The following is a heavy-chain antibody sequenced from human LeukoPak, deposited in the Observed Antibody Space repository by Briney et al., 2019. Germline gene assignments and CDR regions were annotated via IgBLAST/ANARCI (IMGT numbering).Heavy chain of an antibody. D-gene: IGHD3-10*01. CDR3: ARITSAVRGVTYYYYGMDF. Sequence: ASVNVSGTASGYTFTVYYIHWVRQAPGQGLEWMGWINPNSGGTNYAQKFQGRVTMTRDTSISTAYMELSRLRSDDTAVYYCARITSAVRGVTYYYYGMDFWGQGTTVTVSS. CDR2: INPNSGGT. V-gene: IGHV1-2*02. J-gene: IGHJ6*01. CDR1: GYTFTVYY.